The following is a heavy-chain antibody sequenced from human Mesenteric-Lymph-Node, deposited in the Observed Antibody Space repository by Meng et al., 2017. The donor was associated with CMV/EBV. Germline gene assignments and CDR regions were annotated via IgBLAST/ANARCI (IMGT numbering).Heavy chain of an antibody. V-gene: IGHV1-2*02. J-gene: IGHJ4*02. CDR3: ARGCSSTICRAPSPDY. CDR2: INPHSGGT. CDR1: GYTFNVFY. Sequence: ASVKVSCKASGYTFNVFYMHWVRQAPGQGLEWMGWINPHSGGTKFAQKFQGRVTVTRDTSNTTVYMELSSLGSDDTAVYYCARGCSSTICRAPSPDYWGQGTLVTVSS. D-gene: IGHD2-2*01.